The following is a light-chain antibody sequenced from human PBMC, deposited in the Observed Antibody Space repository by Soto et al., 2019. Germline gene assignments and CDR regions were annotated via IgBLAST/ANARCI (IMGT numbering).Light chain of an antibody. V-gene: IGKV4-1*01. CDR3: QQYYDAPRT. Sequence: IVLRMSTDSLAVSLGERAAINCKSRQSVLYSSNNKNYLAWYQHKPGQPPNLLLYWASTRESGLPDRFSCSGSGTDFTLTISIRHPEDVTVYYCQQYYDAPRTFGQGTKLDIK. CDR2: WAS. J-gene: IGKJ1*01. CDR1: QSVLYSSNNKNY.